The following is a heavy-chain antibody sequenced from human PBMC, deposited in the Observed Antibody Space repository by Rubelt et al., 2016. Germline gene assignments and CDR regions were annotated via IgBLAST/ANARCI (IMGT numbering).Heavy chain of an antibody. CDR3: ARHKSAYDCWSGYYTGYVDY. D-gene: IGHD3-3*01. CDR2: IYYSGST. Sequence: QVQLQESGPGLVKPSETLSLTCTVSGGSISSYYWSWIRQPPGKGLEWIGYIYYSGSTYYNPSLKSRVIISVGTVKNQFSLKLSSGTAADTAVYYWARHKSAYDCWSGYYTGYVDYWGQGTLVTVSS. CDR1: GGSISSYY. J-gene: IGHJ4*02. V-gene: IGHV4-59*06.